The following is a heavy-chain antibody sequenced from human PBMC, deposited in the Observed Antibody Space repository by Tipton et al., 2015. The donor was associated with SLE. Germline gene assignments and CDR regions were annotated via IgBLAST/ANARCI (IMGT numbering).Heavy chain of an antibody. V-gene: IGHV4-34*01. CDR1: GESFSDNL. CDR2: IKYRGST. CDR3: ARDLGHGGDSDY. D-gene: IGHD3/OR15-3a*01. J-gene: IGHJ4*02. Sequence: TLSLTCLVSGESFSDNLWSWIRQPPGKGLEWIGEIKYRGSTNYNPSLRSRVTIFGDRSKNHFSLSLTSVTAADTAVYYCARDLGHGGDSDYWGQGTLVTVSS.